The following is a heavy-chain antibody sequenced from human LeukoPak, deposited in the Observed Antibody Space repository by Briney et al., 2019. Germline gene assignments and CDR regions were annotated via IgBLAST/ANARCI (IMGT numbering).Heavy chain of an antibody. Sequence: SETLSLTCAVYGGSFSGYYWSWIRQPPGKGLEWIGEINHSGSTNYNPSLKSRVTISVDTSKNQFSLKPSSVTAADTAVYYCASGSLYYFDYWGQGTLVTVSS. CDR2: INHSGST. J-gene: IGHJ4*02. CDR3: ASGSLYYFDY. V-gene: IGHV4-34*01. CDR1: GGSFSGYY.